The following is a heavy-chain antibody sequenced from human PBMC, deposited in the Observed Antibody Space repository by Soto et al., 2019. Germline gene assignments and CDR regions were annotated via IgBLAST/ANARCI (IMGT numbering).Heavy chain of an antibody. CDR3: ARDRYAYGSGSRIDY. D-gene: IGHD3-10*01. CDR2: IVPILGVP. Sequence: QVQLVQSGAEVKKPGSSVKVSCKASGGTFSSYTVSWVRQAPGQGLEWMGRIVPILGVPNYAQRFQGRVTTTAAKGTNAAYTELSSLRSEDTPVYSCARDRYAYGSGSRIDYWGQGPLVTVSS. CDR1: GGTFSSYT. J-gene: IGHJ4*02. V-gene: IGHV1-69*08.